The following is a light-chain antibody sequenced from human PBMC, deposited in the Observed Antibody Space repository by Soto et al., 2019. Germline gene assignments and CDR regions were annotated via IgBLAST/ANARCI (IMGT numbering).Light chain of an antibody. CDR2: QDS. CDR3: QAWDISTSYV. Sequence: SYELTQPPSVSVSPGQTASITCSGDKLGDKYACWYQQKPGQSPVLVIYQDSKRPSGIPERFSGSNSGNTATLTISGTQAMDEADYYCQAWDISTSYVFGTRTKVTVL. V-gene: IGLV3-1*01. J-gene: IGLJ1*01. CDR1: KLGDKY.